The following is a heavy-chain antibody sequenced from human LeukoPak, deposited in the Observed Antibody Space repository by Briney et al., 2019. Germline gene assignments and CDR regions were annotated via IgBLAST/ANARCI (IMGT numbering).Heavy chain of an antibody. V-gene: IGHV1-69*13. Sequence: ASVKVSCKASGGTFSSYAISWVRQAPGQGLEWMGGIIPIFGTANYAQKFQGRVTITADESTSTAYMELSSLRSEDTAVCYCARVEDGGYCSGGSCYSGAFDIWGQGTMVTVSS. CDR1: GGTFSSYA. CDR2: IIPIFGTA. J-gene: IGHJ3*02. CDR3: ARVEDGGYCSGGSCYSGAFDI. D-gene: IGHD2-15*01.